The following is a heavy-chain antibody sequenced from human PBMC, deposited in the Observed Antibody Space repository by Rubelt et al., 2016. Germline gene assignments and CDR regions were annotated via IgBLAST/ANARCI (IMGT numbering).Heavy chain of an antibody. CDR1: GYTFTSYA. CDR3: ASEFRAAADKGDY. D-gene: IGHD6-13*01. V-gene: IGHV1-3*01. J-gene: IGHJ4*02. CDR2: INAGNGNT. Sequence: QVQLVQSGAEVKKPGASVKVSCKASGYTFTSYAMHWVRQAPGQRLEWMGWINAGNGNTKYSQKFQGRVTMTRDTSTSTVYMELSSLRSEDTAVYYCASEFRAAADKGDYWGQGTLVTVSS.